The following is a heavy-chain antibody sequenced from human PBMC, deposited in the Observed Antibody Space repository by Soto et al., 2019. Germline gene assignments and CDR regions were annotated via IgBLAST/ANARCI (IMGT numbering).Heavy chain of an antibody. J-gene: IGHJ6*03. D-gene: IGHD4-4*01. CDR1: GFTFNTYG. CDR2: IWYDGSNK. CDR3: ASTTVYYYYYMDV. Sequence: GGSLRLSCTTSGFTFNTYGMHWVRQAPGKGLEWVAIIWYDGSNKYYADSVKGRFTISRDNSKNTLYLQMNSLRAEDTAVYYCASTTVYYYYYMDVWGKGTTVTVSS. V-gene: IGHV3-33*08.